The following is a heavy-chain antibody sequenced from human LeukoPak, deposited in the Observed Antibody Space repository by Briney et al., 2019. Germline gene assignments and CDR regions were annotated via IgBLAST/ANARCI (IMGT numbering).Heavy chain of an antibody. Sequence: GGSLRLSCAASGFTFDDYGMSWVRQAPGKGLEWVSGINWNGGSTGYADSVKGRFTISRDNAKDSLYLQMNSLRAEDTALYYCARDGAGYYYYMDVWGKGTTVTVSS. CDR3: ARDGAGYYYYMDV. CDR1: GFTFDDYG. J-gene: IGHJ6*03. D-gene: IGHD1-26*01. CDR2: INWNGGST. V-gene: IGHV3-20*04.